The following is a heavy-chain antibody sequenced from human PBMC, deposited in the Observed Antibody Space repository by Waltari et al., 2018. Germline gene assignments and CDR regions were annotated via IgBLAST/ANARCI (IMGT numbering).Heavy chain of an antibody. Sequence: QVQLVQSGAEVKKPGSSVQVSCKASGGTFSSYAISWVRQAPGQGLEWMGRIIPICGTANYARKFQGRVTITADKSTSTAYMELSSLRSEDTAVYYCASSMGGSGSYYMTPYYYYGMDVWGQGTTVTVSS. CDR1: GGTFSSYA. CDR2: IIPICGTA. J-gene: IGHJ6*02. CDR3: ASSMGGSGSYYMTPYYYYGMDV. V-gene: IGHV1-69*08. D-gene: IGHD3-10*01.